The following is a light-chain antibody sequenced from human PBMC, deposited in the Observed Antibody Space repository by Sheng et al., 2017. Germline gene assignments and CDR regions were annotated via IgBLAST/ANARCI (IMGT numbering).Light chain of an antibody. CDR3: QQYDNVRST. V-gene: IGKV1-33*01. J-gene: IGKJ3*01. Sequence: DIQMTQSPSSLSASVGDRVTITCQASQDISNYLNWYQQRPGKAPKLLIYDASNLETGVPSRFSGSGSGTDFTFTINSLQPEDIATYYCQQYDNVRSTFGPGTKVDIK. CDR1: QDISNY. CDR2: DAS.